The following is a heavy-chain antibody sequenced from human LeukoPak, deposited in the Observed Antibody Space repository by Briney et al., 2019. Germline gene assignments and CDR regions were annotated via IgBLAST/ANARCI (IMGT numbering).Heavy chain of an antibody. Sequence: RTSETLSLTCTVSGGSISSYYWSWIRQPPGKGLEWIGYIYYSGSTNYNPSLKSRVTISVDTSKNQFSLKLSSVTAADTAVYYCARSKGHRWSSGRSYYFDYWGQGTLVTVSS. CDR1: GGSISSYY. V-gene: IGHV4-59*01. J-gene: IGHJ4*02. CDR3: ARSKGHRWSSGRSYYFDY. D-gene: IGHD3-22*01. CDR2: IYYSGST.